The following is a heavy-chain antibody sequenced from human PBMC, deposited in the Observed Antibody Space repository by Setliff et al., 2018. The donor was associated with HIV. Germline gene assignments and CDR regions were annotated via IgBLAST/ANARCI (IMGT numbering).Heavy chain of an antibody. CDR3: ARHGLLWFGAGYNWFDP. J-gene: IGHJ5*02. Sequence: SSETLSLTCTVSGGSISSHYWSWIRQPPGKGLEWIGSIYYSGSTNYNPSLKSRVTISVDTSKNQFSLKLSSVTAADTAVYYCARHGLLWFGAGYNWFDPWGQGTLVTAPQ. D-gene: IGHD3-10*01. CDR2: IYYSGST. V-gene: IGHV4-59*08. CDR1: GGSISSHY.